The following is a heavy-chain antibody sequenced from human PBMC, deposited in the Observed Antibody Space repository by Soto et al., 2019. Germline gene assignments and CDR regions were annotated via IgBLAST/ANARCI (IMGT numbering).Heavy chain of an antibody. CDR2: ISGSGGST. Sequence: GGSLRLSCAASGFTFSSYAMSWVRQAPGKGLEWVPAISGSGGSTYYADSVKGRFTISRDNSKNTLYLQMNSLRAEDTAVYYCAKGLVGATPYYYYGMDVWGQGTTVTVSS. CDR3: AKGLVGATPYYYYGMDV. J-gene: IGHJ6*02. V-gene: IGHV3-23*01. D-gene: IGHD1-26*01. CDR1: GFTFSSYA.